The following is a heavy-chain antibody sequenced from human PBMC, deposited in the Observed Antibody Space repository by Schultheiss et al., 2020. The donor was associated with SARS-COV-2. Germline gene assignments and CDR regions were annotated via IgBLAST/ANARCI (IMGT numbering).Heavy chain of an antibody. J-gene: IGHJ5*02. CDR1: GFTFSSYS. Sequence: GGSLRLSCAASGFTFSSYSMNWVRQAPGKGLEWVSSISSSSSYIYYADSVKGRFTISRANAKNSLYLQLNSLRPEDTAVYYCASHFGHSSSTPWGQGTLVTVSS. D-gene: IGHD5-18*01. CDR3: ASHFGHSSSTP. V-gene: IGHV3-21*01. CDR2: ISSSSSYI.